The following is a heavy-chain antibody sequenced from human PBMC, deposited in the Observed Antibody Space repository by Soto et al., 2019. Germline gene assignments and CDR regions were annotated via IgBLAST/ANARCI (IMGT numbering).Heavy chain of an antibody. D-gene: IGHD3-22*01. V-gene: IGHV1-69*13. Sequence: SVKVSCKASGGTFSSYAISWVRQAPGQGLEWMGGIIPIFGTANYAQKFQGRVTITADESTSTAYMELSSLRSEDTAVYYCARGLGYYYDSSGPFNDAFDIWGQGTMVTVAS. CDR1: GGTFSSYA. CDR2: IIPIFGTA. J-gene: IGHJ3*02. CDR3: ARGLGYYYDSSGPFNDAFDI.